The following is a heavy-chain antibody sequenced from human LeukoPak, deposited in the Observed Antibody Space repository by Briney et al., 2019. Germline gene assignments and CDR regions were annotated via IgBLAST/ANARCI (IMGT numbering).Heavy chain of an antibody. CDR3: ARGPYSYDSSGAFDI. CDR1: GGSISSYH. J-gene: IGHJ3*02. V-gene: IGHV4-59*08. D-gene: IGHD3-22*01. Sequence: SETLSLTCTVSGGSISSYHWSWIRQPPGKGLEWIGYIHYSGSTHYNPSLKSRVTISVDTSKNQFSLKLSSVTAADTAVYFCARGPYSYDSSGAFDIWGQGTMVTVSS. CDR2: IHYSGST.